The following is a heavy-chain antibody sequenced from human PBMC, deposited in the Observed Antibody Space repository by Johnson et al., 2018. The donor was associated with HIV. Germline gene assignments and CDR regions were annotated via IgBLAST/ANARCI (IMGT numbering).Heavy chain of an antibody. D-gene: IGHD4-23*01. CDR2: ISYDGSNK. CDR3: ARASLARGGKIRAFDI. V-gene: IGHV3-30*14. J-gene: IGHJ3*02. Sequence: VQLAESGGGVVQPGRSLRLSCAASGFTFSSYAMHWVRQAPGKGLEWVAVISYDGSNKFYADSVKGRFTISRDNSKNTLYLQMNSLRAEDTAVFYCARASLARGGKIRAFDIWGQGTMVTVSS. CDR1: GFTFSSYA.